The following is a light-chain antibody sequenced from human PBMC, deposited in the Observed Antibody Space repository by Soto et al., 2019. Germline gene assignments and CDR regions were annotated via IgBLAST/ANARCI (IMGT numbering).Light chain of an antibody. CDR3: QQSYSTPLT. CDR1: QSISSY. CDR2: AAS. J-gene: IGKJ1*01. V-gene: IGKV1-39*01. Sequence: DIQMTQSPSSLSASVGDRVTITCRASQSISSYLNWYQQKPGKAPKLLIYAASSLQSGFPSRFSGSGSGTDFTRTISSLQPEDVATYYSQQSYSTPLTFGQGTKVEIK.